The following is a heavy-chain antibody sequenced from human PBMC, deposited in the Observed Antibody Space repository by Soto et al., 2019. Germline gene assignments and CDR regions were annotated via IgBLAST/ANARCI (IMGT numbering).Heavy chain of an antibody. V-gene: IGHV4-31*03. CDR3: ARVLDYYDSSGYYALLAYNWFDP. J-gene: IGHJ5*02. Sequence: TLSLTCTVSGGSISSGCYYWSWIRQHPGKGLEWIGYIYYSGSTYYNPSLKSRVTISVDTSKNQFSLKLSSVTAADTAVYYCARVLDYYDSSGYYALLAYNWFDPWGQGTLVTVSS. D-gene: IGHD3-22*01. CDR2: IYYSGST. CDR1: GGSISSGCYY.